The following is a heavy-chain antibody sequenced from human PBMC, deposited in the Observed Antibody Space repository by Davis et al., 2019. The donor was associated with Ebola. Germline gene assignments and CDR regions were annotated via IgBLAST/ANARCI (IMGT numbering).Heavy chain of an antibody. CDR1: GFTFSSYA. V-gene: IGHV3-30-3*01. CDR2: ISYDGSNK. J-gene: IGHJ6*02. Sequence: GESLKISCAASGFTFSSYAMHWVRQAPDKGLEWVAVISYDGSNKYYADSVKGRFTISRDNSKNTLYLQMNSLRAEDTAVYYCSSSDYYYYGMDVWGQGTTVTVSS. D-gene: IGHD6-6*01. CDR3: SSSDYYYYGMDV.